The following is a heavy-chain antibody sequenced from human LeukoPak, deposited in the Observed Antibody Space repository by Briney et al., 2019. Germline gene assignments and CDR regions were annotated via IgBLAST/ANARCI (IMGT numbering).Heavy chain of an antibody. CDR3: AKDTAARYYDSSGFDY. V-gene: IGHV3-23*01. CDR2: ISGTTSGT. J-gene: IGHJ4*02. Sequence: GGSLRLSCAASGFTSSTCAMSWVRQAPGKGLEWVSGISGTTSGTYYADSVKGRFTISRDNSKNTLFLQVNSLRAEDTAVYYCAKDTAARYYDSSGFDYWGQGTLVTVSS. CDR1: GFTSSTCA. D-gene: IGHD3-22*01.